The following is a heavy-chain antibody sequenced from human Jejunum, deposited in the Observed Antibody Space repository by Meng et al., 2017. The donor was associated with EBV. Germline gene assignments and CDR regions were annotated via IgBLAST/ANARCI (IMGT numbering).Heavy chain of an antibody. V-gene: IGHV1-46*01. J-gene: IGHJ4*02. CDR2: VNPSPVDT. CDR3: ARGLDSSTPGTD. CDR1: GYPFTNYY. Sequence: QVHLVQSGAEVKKPGASVKISCKTSGYPFTNYYMHWVRQAPGQGLEWVGMVNPSPVDTNYARKFQGRVTMTSDTSTSTVHMELNSLKSDDTAVYYCARGLDSSTPGTDWGQGTLVTVSS. D-gene: IGHD6-13*01.